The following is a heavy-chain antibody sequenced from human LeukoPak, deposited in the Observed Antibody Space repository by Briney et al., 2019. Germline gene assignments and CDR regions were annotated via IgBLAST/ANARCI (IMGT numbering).Heavy chain of an antibody. CDR2: ISSSSSYI. J-gene: IGHJ4*02. D-gene: IGHD3-10*01. CDR1: GFTFSSYS. V-gene: IGHV3-21*01. CDR3: ARVFIEPLWFGELFDY. Sequence: PGGSLRLSCAASGFTFSSYSMNWVRQAPGKGLEWVSSISSSSSYIYYADSVKGRFTISRDNAKNSLYLQMNSLRAEDTAVYYCARVFIEPLWFGELFDYWGQGTLVTVSS.